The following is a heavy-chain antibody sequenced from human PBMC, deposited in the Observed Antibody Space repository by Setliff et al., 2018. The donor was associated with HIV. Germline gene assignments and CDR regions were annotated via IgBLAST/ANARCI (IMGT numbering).Heavy chain of an antibody. V-gene: IGHV3-66*02. D-gene: IGHD6-19*01. J-gene: IGHJ4*02. Sequence: GGSLRLSCAASGFTVSGYYMAWVRQAPGKGLEWVSTIYSGDTYHADSVKGRFTLSRDTSKNTMFLQMNSLRHEDTALYYCARVLPYNSALDKWGQGTLVTVSS. CDR1: GFTVSGYY. CDR2: IYSGDT. CDR3: ARVLPYNSALDK.